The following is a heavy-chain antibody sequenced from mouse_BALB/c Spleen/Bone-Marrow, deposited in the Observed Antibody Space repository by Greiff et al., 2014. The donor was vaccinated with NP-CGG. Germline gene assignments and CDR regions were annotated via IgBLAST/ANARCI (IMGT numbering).Heavy chain of an antibody. D-gene: IGHD2-3*01. CDR1: GYTFTDYN. CDR2: IYPYNGGT. J-gene: IGHJ3*01. V-gene: IGHV1S29*02. Sequence: VQLQQSRPELVKPGASVKISCKASGYTFTDYNMHWVKQSHGESLEWIGYIYPYNGGTVYKQKFKSKATLTVDNSSSTANMELRSLTSEDSAVYYCARGAAYGYYLGLAYWGQGTLVTVSA. CDR3: ARGAAYGYYLGLAY.